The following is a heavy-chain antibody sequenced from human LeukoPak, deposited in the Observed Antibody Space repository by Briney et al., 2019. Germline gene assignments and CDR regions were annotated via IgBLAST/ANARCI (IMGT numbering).Heavy chain of an antibody. J-gene: IGHJ3*02. V-gene: IGHV4-34*01. CDR3: ARDRYCSGGSCYKDAFDI. CDR1: GGSFSGYY. Sequence: SETLSLTCAVYGGSFSGYYWSWIRQPPGKGLEWIGEINHSGGTNYNPSLKSRVTISVDKSKNQFSLKLSSVTAADTAVYYCARDRYCSGGSCYKDAFDIWGQGTMVTVSS. CDR2: INHSGGT. D-gene: IGHD2-15*01.